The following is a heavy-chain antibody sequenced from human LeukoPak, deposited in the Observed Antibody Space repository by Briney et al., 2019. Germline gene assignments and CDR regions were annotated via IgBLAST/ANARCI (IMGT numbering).Heavy chain of an antibody. V-gene: IGHV3-48*03. J-gene: IGHJ6*03. CDR2: ISSSGSTI. CDR1: GFTFSSYE. Sequence: GGSLRLSCAASGFTFSSYEMNWVRQAPGKGLEWVSYISSSGSTIYYADSVKGRFTISRDNAKNSLYLQMNSLRAEDTALYYCARDRSKSYYYYMDVWGKGTPVTVSS. CDR3: ARDRSKSYYYYMDV.